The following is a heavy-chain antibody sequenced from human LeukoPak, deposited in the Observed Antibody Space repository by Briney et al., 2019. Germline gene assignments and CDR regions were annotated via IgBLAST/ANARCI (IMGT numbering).Heavy chain of an antibody. J-gene: IGHJ5*02. CDR2: ISSSSSYI. CDR1: GFTFSSYS. CDR3: GRDRSSSSWYSWDWFDP. V-gene: IGHV3-21*01. D-gene: IGHD6-13*01. Sequence: GGSLRLSCAASGFTFSSYSMNWVRQAPGKGLEWVSSISSSSSYIYYADSVKGRFTISRDNAKNSLYLQMNSLRAEDTAVYYCGRDRSSSSWYSWDWFDPWGQGTLVTVSS.